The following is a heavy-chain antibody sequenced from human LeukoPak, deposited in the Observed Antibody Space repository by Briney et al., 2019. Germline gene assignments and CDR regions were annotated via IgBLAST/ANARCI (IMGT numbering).Heavy chain of an antibody. J-gene: IGHJ5*02. CDR2: IGVYNGDT. Sequence: GASVKVSCKASGYALTSQGINWVRQAPGQGLEWMGWIGVYNGDTNYAQKFQGRVTMTADTSTTTAYLELGGLTSDDTAVYYCAKDFEDTALFKSWGQGTLVTVSS. CDR1: GYALTSQG. CDR3: AKDFEDTALFKS. D-gene: IGHD5-18*01. V-gene: IGHV1-18*01.